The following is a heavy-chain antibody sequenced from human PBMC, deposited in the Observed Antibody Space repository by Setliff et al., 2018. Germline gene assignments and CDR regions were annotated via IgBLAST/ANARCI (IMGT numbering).Heavy chain of an antibody. V-gene: IGHV3-23*03. D-gene: IGHD6-13*01. CDR3: AKRRSSSWFGGMDY. CDR1: GFALNSYA. CDR2: IYSGGRTT. J-gene: IGHJ4*02. Sequence: GESLKISCAASGFALNSYAMIWVRQAPGKGLEWVSVIYSGGRTTYYADSVEGRFTISRDSSKNTLYLQMNSLRVEDTAVYYCAKRRSSSWFGGMDYWGQGTLVTAPQ.